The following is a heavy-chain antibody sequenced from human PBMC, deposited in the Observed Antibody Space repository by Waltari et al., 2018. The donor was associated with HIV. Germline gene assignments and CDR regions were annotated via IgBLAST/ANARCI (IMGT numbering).Heavy chain of an antibody. J-gene: IGHJ6*02. CDR3: ARDVVVVVAATLPYYYGMDV. CDR2: IIPIFGTA. Sequence: QVQLVQSGAEVKKPGSSVKVSCKASGGTFSSYAISWVRQAPGQGLEWMGGIIPIFGTANYAQKFQGRVTITADESTSTAYMELSSLRSEDTAVYYCARDVVVVVAATLPYYYGMDVWGQGTTVTVSS. CDR1: GGTFSSYA. D-gene: IGHD2-15*01. V-gene: IGHV1-69*01.